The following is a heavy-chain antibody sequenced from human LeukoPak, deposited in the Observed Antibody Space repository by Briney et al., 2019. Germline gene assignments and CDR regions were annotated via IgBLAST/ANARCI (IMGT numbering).Heavy chain of an antibody. CDR3: ARYNWNDVVSALDY. CDR1: GYTFSGYY. Sequence: ASVRVSCKASGYTFSGYYIHWVRQAPGQGLEWMGWINPNSGATNYAHKFQGGVTVTRDTSITTFYMEVSSLRSDDTAVYYCARYNWNDVVSALDYWGQGTLVTVSS. V-gene: IGHV1-2*02. J-gene: IGHJ4*02. CDR2: INPNSGAT. D-gene: IGHD1-1*01.